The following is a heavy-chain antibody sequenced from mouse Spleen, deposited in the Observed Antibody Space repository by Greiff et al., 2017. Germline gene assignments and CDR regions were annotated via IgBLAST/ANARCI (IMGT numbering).Heavy chain of an antibody. D-gene: IGHD2-1*01. CDR1: GYAFSSSW. J-gene: IGHJ2*01. V-gene: IGHV1-82*01. CDR2: IYPGDGDT. CDR3: ARENGNYLFYFDY. Sequence: QVQLQQSGPELVKPGASVKISCKASGYAFSSSWMNWVKQRPGKGLEWIGRIYPGDGDTNYNGKFKGKATLTADKSSSTAYMQLSSLTSEDSAVYFCARENGNYLFYFDYWGQGTTLTVSS.